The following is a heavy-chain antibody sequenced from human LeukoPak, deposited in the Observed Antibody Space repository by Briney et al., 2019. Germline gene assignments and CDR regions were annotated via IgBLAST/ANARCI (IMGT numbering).Heavy chain of an antibody. CDR3: ARVLGFGELFFDY. CDR1: GFTFSSYE. J-gene: IGHJ4*02. V-gene: IGHV3-48*03. D-gene: IGHD3-10*01. CDR2: ISSSGSTI. Sequence: GGSLRLSGAASGFTFSSYEMNWFRQAPGKGLEWFSYISSSGSTIYYADSVKGRFTISRDNAKNSLYLQMNSLRAEDTAVYYCARVLGFGELFFDYWGQGTLVTVSS.